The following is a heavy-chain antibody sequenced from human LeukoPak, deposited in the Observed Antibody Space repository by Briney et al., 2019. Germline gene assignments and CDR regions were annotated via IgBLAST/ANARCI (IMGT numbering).Heavy chain of an antibody. CDR1: GGSTSSGNYY. CDR3: ARRYKDYGDWFDY. J-gene: IGHJ4*02. Sequence: MPSETLSLTCTVSGGSTSSGNYYWGWIRQPPGKGLEWIGGISSSGNTYYNPSLKSRITISIDTSKNHFSLKLSSVTAADTAVYYCARRYKDYGDWFDYWGQGTLVTVSS. V-gene: IGHV4-39*02. D-gene: IGHD4-17*01. CDR2: ISSSGNT.